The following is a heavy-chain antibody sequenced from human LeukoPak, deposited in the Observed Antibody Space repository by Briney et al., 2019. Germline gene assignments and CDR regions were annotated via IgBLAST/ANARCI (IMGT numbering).Heavy chain of an antibody. CDR2: INPSGGSA. CDR1: GYTFTSYA. J-gene: IGHJ4*02. Sequence: ASVKVSCKASGYTFTSYAMHWVRQAPGQGLEWMGMINPSGGSATYAQKFQGRVTMTRDTSTSTVYMELSSLRSEDTAVYYCARARDTGDYWGQGTLVTVSS. V-gene: IGHV1-46*01. CDR3: ARARDTGDY. D-gene: IGHD3-16*02.